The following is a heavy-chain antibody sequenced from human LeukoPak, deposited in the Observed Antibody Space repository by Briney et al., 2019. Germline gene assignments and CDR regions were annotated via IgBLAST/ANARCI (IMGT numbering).Heavy chain of an antibody. CDR2: LPRSGGDT. CDR1: GFPFSSPG. V-gene: IGHV3-23*01. CDR3: AKADTNTNGLFHC. D-gene: IGHD2-8*01. Sequence: LPGGSLRLSCAASGFPFSSPGTSWVRQAPGKGLGWVSGLPRSGGDTYYADSVKGRFTISRDNSKNTLHLQMNSLRAEDTAIYYCAKADTNTNGLFHCWGQGTLVTVSS. J-gene: IGHJ4*02.